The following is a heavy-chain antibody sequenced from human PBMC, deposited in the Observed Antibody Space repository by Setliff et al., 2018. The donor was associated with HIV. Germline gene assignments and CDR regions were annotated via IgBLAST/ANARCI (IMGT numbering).Heavy chain of an antibody. V-gene: IGHV4-39*07. CDR1: GGSFIGSSFQ. J-gene: IGHJ4*02. CDR2: IAYSGTTMYF. Sequence: ETLSLTCNVSGGSFIGSSFQSTWIRQAPGKGLEWIGDIAYSGTTMYFNYNPSLESRLSLSEDTSRHQFSLKLTSVTADDTGIYYCARGPPFAYWGQGLLVTVSS. CDR3: ARGPPFAY.